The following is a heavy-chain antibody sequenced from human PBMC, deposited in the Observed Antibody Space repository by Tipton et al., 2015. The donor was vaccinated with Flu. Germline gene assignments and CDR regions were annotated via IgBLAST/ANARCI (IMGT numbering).Heavy chain of an antibody. CDR3: ARDKTGTIYGRPNAFDI. CDR2: IYLPDSDT. J-gene: IGHJ3*02. V-gene: IGHV5-51*01. CDR1: GYNFIPTW. D-gene: IGHD3-9*01. Sequence: VQLVQSGAEVKLPGESLKISCKATGYNFIPTWIGWVRQMPGKGLEWMGIIYLPDSDTRYSPAFQGQVTISADKSSSTAYLQWSSLKASDTAIYYCARDKTGTIYGRPNAFDIWGQGTRVTVSS.